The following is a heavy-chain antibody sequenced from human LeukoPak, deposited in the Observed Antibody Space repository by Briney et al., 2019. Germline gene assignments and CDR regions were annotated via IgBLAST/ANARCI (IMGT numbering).Heavy chain of an antibody. CDR2: IYPGDSDT. D-gene: IGHD6-19*01. V-gene: IGHV5-51*01. Sequence: GESLKISCEGWGYTFTSYWIAWVRQMPGKGLEWMGIIYPGDSDTRYSPSFQGQVTISVDKSISTAYLQWSSLKASDTAMYYCARLGATTSAVATYFDYWGQGTLVTVSS. CDR3: ARLGATTSAVATYFDY. CDR1: GYTFTSYW. J-gene: IGHJ4*02.